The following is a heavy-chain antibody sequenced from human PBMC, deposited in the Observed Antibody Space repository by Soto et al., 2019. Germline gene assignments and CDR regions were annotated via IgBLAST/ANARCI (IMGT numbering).Heavy chain of an antibody. CDR1: GGSISSYY. J-gene: IGHJ5*02. V-gene: IGHV4-59*08. CDR2: IYYSGST. CDR3: ARLYSLNWFDP. D-gene: IGHD2-21*01. Sequence: SETLSLTCTVSGGSISSYYWSWIRQPPRKGLEWIGYIYYSGSTNYNPSLKSRVTISVDTSKNQFSLKLSSVTAADTAVYYCARLYSLNWFDPWGQGTLVTSPQ.